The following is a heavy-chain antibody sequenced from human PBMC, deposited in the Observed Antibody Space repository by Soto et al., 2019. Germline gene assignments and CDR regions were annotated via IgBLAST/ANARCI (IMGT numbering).Heavy chain of an antibody. Sequence: DEQLVESGGGSLQPGGSLRLSCAASGFSFRNYAMTWVRQSPGKGIEWVSLIIGGGGSTNYDDSVKGRVSIPSDNSQNMPYLQMNGLRGEDTASYYCATLKGGLARFYGMDAWGQGTMVIVSS. V-gene: IGHV3-23*04. J-gene: IGHJ6*02. D-gene: IGHD3-3*01. CDR3: ATLKGGLARFYGMDA. CDR2: IIGGGGST. CDR1: GFSFRNYA.